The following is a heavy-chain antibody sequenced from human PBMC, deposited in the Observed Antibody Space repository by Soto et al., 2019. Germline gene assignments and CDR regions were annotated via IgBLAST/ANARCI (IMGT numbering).Heavy chain of an antibody. CDR1: GGSFSGYY. V-gene: IGHV4-34*01. CDR3: ARVYGGNSGDYYYMDV. D-gene: IGHD4-17*01. J-gene: IGHJ6*03. Sequence: SETLSLTCAVYGGSFSGYYWSWIRQPPGKGLEWIGEINHSGSTNYNPSLKSRVTISVDTSKNQFSLKLSSVTAADTAVYYCARVYGGNSGDYYYMDVWGKGTTVTVSS. CDR2: INHSGST.